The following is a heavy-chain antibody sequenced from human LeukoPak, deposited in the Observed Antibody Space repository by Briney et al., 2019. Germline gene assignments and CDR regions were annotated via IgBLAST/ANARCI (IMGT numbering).Heavy chain of an antibody. J-gene: IGHJ4*02. CDR1: GYTFTGYY. V-gene: IGHV1-2*02. Sequence: ASVKVSCKASGYTFTGYYLHWVRQAPGQGLEWMGWTNSNSGATTYAQKFQGRVTMTRDTSISTAYMELSRLRSDDTAVYYCTREDYWGQGTLVTVSS. CDR2: TNSNSGAT. CDR3: TREDY.